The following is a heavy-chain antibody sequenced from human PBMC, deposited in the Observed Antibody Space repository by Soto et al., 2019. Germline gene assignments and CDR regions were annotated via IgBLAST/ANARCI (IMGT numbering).Heavy chain of an antibody. V-gene: IGHV3-30*18. J-gene: IGHJ4*02. CDR2: ISYNVGNK. CDR1: GFTFNNYG. D-gene: IGHD6-19*01. Sequence: QVQLVESGGGVVQPGRSLRLSCAASGFTFNNYGMHWVRQAPGKGLEWVAIISYNVGNKYYADSVKGRFTISRDNSKNTLYLQMNSLRAEDTAVYYCAKDLRSGWSLDYWGQGTLVTVSS. CDR3: AKDLRSGWSLDY.